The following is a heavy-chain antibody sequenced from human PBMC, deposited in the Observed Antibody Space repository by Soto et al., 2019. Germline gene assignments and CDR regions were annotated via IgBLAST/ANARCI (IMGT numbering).Heavy chain of an antibody. CDR2: IYNIGST. CDR1: GCSISGYY. CDR3: ARHVNLPLAGTGLDS. Sequence: SETLSLTCTVSGCSISGYYWSWLRQPPGKGLEWIGYIYNIGSTNDNPSLRSRVTMSIDTSQEQCSLKVSSVTATDTAVYYCARHVNLPLAGTGLDSWGRGTLVTVSS. J-gene: IGHJ5*01. V-gene: IGHV4-59*08. D-gene: IGHD6-19*01.